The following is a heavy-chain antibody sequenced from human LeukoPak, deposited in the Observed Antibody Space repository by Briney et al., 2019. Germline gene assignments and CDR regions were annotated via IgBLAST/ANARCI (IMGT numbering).Heavy chain of an antibody. D-gene: IGHD5-24*01. CDR1: GDSISNNW. V-gene: IGHV4-4*02. CDR3: ARHKRWLQLGDFDY. Sequence: PSGTLSLTCAVSGDSISNNWWSWVRQSPGMGLEWIGQIFHRGIPNYNPSLKSRVTISVDTSKNQFSLKLSSVTAADTAVYYCARHKRWLQLGDFDYWGQGTLVTVSS. J-gene: IGHJ4*02. CDR2: IFHRGIP.